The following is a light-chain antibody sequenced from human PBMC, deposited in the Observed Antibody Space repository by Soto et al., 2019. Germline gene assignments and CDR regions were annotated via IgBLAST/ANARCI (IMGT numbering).Light chain of an antibody. CDR3: QTWGTDTVV. V-gene: IGLV4-69*01. CDR2: LNSDGSH. CDR1: SGHSSFA. J-gene: IGLJ2*01. Sequence: VLTQSPSASASLGASVKLTCTLSSGHSSFAIAWHQQQPEKGPRYLMKLNSDGSHSKGDGIPDRFSGSGSGAERYLSVSSLQSEDEADYYCQTWGTDTVVFGGGTKVTVL.